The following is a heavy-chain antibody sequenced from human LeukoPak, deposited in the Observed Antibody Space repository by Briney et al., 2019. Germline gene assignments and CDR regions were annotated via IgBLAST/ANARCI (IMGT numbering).Heavy chain of an antibody. J-gene: IGHJ6*02. CDR3: ARDREQLHYYYYGMDV. D-gene: IGHD6-13*01. CDR1: GGSISSGGYY. V-gene: IGHV4-31*03. CDR2: IYYSGST. Sequence: SETLSLTCTVSGGSISSGGYYWSWIRQHPGKGLEWIGYIYYSGSTYYNPSLKSRVTISVDTSKNQFSLKLSSVTAADTAVYYCARDREQLHYYYYGMDVWGQGTTVTVSS.